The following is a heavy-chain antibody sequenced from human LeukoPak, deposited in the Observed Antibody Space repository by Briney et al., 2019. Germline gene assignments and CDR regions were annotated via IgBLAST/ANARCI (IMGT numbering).Heavy chain of an antibody. CDR3: ARLSLYDFWSGYPDY. D-gene: IGHD3-3*01. J-gene: IGHJ4*02. Sequence: GGSLRLSCAASGFTFDDYGMSWVRQAPGKGLEWVSGINWNGGSTGYADSVKGRFTISRDNAKNSLYLQMNSLRAEDTALYYCARLSLYDFWSGYPDYWGQGTLVTASS. V-gene: IGHV3-20*04. CDR2: INWNGGST. CDR1: GFTFDDYG.